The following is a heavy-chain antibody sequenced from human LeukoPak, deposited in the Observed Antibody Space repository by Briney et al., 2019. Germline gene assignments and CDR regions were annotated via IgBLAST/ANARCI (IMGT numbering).Heavy chain of an antibody. Sequence: GGSLRLSCAATGFTFSNYAIHWGRQAPGKGLEWVAFISDDGSRQHYADSVKGRFTISRDNAKNSLYLQMNSLRVEDTAVYYCARDDRDNSRGYPAPDYWGQGTLVTVSS. J-gene: IGHJ4*02. CDR2: ISDDGSRQ. V-gene: IGHV3-30-3*01. CDR3: ARDDRDNSRGYPAPDY. D-gene: IGHD3-22*01. CDR1: GFTFSNYA.